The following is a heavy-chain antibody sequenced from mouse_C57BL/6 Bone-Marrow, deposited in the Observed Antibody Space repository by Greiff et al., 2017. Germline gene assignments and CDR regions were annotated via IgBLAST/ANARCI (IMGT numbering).Heavy chain of an antibody. J-gene: IGHJ2*01. Sequence: EVKLQESGPELVKPGASVKIPCKASGYTFTDYNMDWVKQSHGKSLEWIGDINPNNGGTIYNQKFKGKATLTVDKSSSTAYMELRSLTSEDTAVYYCARGGVYYYGSIPFDYWGQGTTLTVSS. V-gene: IGHV1-18*01. CDR3: ARGGVYYYGSIPFDY. D-gene: IGHD1-1*01. CDR2: INPNNGGT. CDR1: GYTFTDYN.